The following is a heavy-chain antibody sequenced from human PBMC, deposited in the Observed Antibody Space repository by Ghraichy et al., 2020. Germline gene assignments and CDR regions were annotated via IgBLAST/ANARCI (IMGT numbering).Heavy chain of an antibody. J-gene: IGHJ3*02. D-gene: IGHD1-14*01. Sequence: SQTLSLTCTLSGVPLSAGGSYWSWVRQHPGKGLEWIGHIYYRGNSYYNPSLKSRVTISVDPSKNQFTLRLNSVTAADTAVYFCARANRQDGSLDIWGPGTMVTVSS. CDR2: IYYRGNS. CDR3: ARANRQDGSLDI. CDR1: GVPLSAGGSY. V-gene: IGHV4-31*03.